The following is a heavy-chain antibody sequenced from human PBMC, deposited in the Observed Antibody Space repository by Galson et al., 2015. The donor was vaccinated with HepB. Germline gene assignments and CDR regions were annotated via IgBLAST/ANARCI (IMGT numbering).Heavy chain of an antibody. CDR3: ARRYRTSGYYGQYWYFDL. Sequence: SVKVSCKASGYTFTSYGISWVRQAPGQGLEWMGWISIYNGDTNYAQKLQGRVTMTTDTSTSTAYMELRSLRSDDTAVYYCARRYRTSGYYGQYWYFDLWGRGTLVTVSS. CDR2: ISIYNGDT. J-gene: IGHJ2*01. V-gene: IGHV1-18*04. CDR1: GYTFTSYG. D-gene: IGHD3-22*01.